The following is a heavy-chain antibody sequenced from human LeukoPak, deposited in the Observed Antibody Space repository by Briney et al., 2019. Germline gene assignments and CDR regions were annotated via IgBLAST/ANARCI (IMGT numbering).Heavy chain of an antibody. V-gene: IGHV3-23*01. CDR3: AKATTAAEYYFDF. D-gene: IGHD1-1*01. CDR2: ISGSGGSR. Sequence: PGGSLRLSCAASGFSFSSYDMSWVRQAPGKGLVWVSGISGSGGSRYYADSVKGRFTISRDNSKNTLYLQMNSLRAEDTAIYYCAKATTAAEYYFDFWGQGTLVTVSS. J-gene: IGHJ4*02. CDR1: GFSFSSYD.